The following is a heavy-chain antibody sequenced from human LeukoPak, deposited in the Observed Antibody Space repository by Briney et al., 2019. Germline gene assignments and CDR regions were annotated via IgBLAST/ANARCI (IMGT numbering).Heavy chain of an antibody. CDR1: GFTFDDYA. J-gene: IGHJ4*02. Sequence: SGGSLRLSCAASGFTFDDYAMHWVRQAPGKGLEWVSLISGDGGSTYYADSVKGRFTISRDNSKNSLYLQMNSLRTEDTALYYRAKDCRDFNVGVCPKCLGGASPNYFDYWGQGTLVTVSS. V-gene: IGHV3-43*02. CDR2: ISGDGGST. D-gene: IGHD1-26*01. CDR3: AKDCRDFNVGVCPKCLGGASPNYFDY.